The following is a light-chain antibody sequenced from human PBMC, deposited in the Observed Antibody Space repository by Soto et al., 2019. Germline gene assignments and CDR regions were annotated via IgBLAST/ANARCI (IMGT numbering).Light chain of an antibody. Sequence: QSALTQPPSASGSPGQSVAISCTGTSSDVGGYNYVSWYQQHPGKAPKLMIYEVNKRPSGVPDRFSGSKSGNTASLTVSGLQAEDAADYYCSSYAGSSNVFGTGTKVTLL. J-gene: IGLJ1*01. CDR2: EVN. V-gene: IGLV2-8*01. CDR1: SSDVGGYNY. CDR3: SSYAGSSNV.